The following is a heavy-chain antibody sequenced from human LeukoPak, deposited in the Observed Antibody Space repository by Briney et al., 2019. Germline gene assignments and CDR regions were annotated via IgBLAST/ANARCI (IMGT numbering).Heavy chain of an antibody. CDR1: GGSISSNNW. V-gene: IGHV4-4*02. D-gene: IGHD1-1*01. CDR3: ARININNWHSCDY. J-gene: IGHJ4*01. Sequence: SETLSLTCAVSGGSISSNNWWGWVRQPPGKGLEWIGEIYHSGSPNYNPSLKSRVTISVDKSRNHFSLNLSSVTAADTAVYYCARININNWHSCDYWGQGTLVTVSS. CDR2: IYHSGSP.